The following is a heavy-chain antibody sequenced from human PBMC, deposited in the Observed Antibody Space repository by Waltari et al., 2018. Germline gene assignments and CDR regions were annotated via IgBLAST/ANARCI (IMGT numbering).Heavy chain of an antibody. Sequence: EVHLEESGGALVKTGGSLRLSCAASGFTFSYAWMSWARQAPGKGLEWVGHVKSESDAGTTNYAAPVKGRFTISRDDSKNKLYLQMSSLKTEDTAVYYCTTGGWFNWDRYYFDYWGRGTLVTVSS. V-gene: IGHV3-15*02. J-gene: IGHJ4*02. CDR3: TTGGWFNWDRYYFDY. D-gene: IGHD1-1*01. CDR1: GFTFSYAW. CDR2: VKSESDAGTT.